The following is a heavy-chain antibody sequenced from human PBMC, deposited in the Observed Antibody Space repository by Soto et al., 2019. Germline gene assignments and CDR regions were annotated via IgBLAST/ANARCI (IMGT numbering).Heavy chain of an antibody. J-gene: IGHJ4*02. CDR2: IYYSGST. CDR3: ARIDYGDLDY. V-gene: IGHV4-31*03. Sequence: SETLSLTCTVSGGSIGSGGYYWSWIRQHPGKGLEWIGYIYYSGSTYYNPSLKSRVTISVDTSKNQFSLKLSSVTAADTAVYYCARIDYGDLDYWGQGTLVTVSS. D-gene: IGHD4-17*01. CDR1: GGSIGSGGYY.